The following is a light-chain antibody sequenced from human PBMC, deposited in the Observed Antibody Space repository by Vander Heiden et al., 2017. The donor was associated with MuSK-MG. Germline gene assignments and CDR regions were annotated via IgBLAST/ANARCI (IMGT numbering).Light chain of an antibody. CDR3: QHDNSSPYT. Sequence: DMQMTQSPSTLSASVGDRVTITCRASQSVSSWLAWYQQKPGRAPKLLIFKASILQSGVPSRFSGSGSGTEFTLTISSLQPDDFATYYCQHDNSSPYTFGQGTKLDFK. V-gene: IGKV1-5*03. CDR1: QSVSSW. CDR2: KAS. J-gene: IGKJ2*01.